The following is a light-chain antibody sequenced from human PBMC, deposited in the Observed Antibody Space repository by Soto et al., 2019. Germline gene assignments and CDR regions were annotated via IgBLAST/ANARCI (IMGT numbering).Light chain of an antibody. V-gene: IGLV1-40*01. CDR1: SSNIGAGYD. CDR3: QSYDSSLRV. Sequence: QSVLTQPPSVSGAPGQRVTISCTGSSSNIGAGYDVHWYQQLPGTAPKLLIYGNSNRPSGVPDRFSGSKSGTSASLVITGLQAEDEADYYCQSYDSSLRVFGTGTKVTVL. J-gene: IGLJ1*01. CDR2: GNS.